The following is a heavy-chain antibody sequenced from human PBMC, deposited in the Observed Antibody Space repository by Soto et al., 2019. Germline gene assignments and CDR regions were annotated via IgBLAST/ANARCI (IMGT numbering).Heavy chain of an antibody. V-gene: IGHV3-21*01. J-gene: IGHJ4*02. CDR3: ARTLDEGSGQGDFDY. CDR1: GFTLSSYI. CDR2: ISSSSTYI. D-gene: IGHD3-10*01. Sequence: EVQLVESGGGLVKPGGSLRLSCAASGFTLSSYIMNWVRQAPGKGLEWVSSISSSSTYIYYADSVQGRFTISRDNAKNSRYLQMDSLRAEDTAVYFCARTLDEGSGQGDFDYWGQGTLVTVSS.